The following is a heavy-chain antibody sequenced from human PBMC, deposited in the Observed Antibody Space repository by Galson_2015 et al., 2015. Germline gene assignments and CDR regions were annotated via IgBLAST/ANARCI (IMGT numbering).Heavy chain of an antibody. CDR2: INTNTGNP. Sequence: SVKVSCKASGYTFTSYAMNWVRQAPGQGLEWMGWINTNTGNPTYAQGFTGRFVFSLDTSVSTAYLQISSLKAEDTAVYYCARDLGHGCSSTSCPVYYYYGMDVWGQGTTVTVSS. V-gene: IGHV7-4-1*02. CDR1: GYTFTSYA. D-gene: IGHD2-2*01. J-gene: IGHJ6*02. CDR3: ARDLGHGCSSTSCPVYYYYGMDV.